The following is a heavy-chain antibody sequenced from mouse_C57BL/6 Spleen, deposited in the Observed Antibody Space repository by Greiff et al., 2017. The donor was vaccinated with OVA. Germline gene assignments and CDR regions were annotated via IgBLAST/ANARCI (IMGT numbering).Heavy chain of an antibody. CDR1: GFTFSDYY. J-gene: IGHJ2*01. CDR3: ARRAYDYDVFDY. Sequence: EVQVVESEGGLVQPGSSMKLSCTASGFTFSDYYMAWVRQVPEKGLEWVANINYDGSSTYYLDSLKSRFIISRDNAKNILYLQMSSLKSEDTATYYCARRAYDYDVFDYWGQGTTLTVSS. CDR2: INYDGSST. D-gene: IGHD2-4*01. V-gene: IGHV5-16*02.